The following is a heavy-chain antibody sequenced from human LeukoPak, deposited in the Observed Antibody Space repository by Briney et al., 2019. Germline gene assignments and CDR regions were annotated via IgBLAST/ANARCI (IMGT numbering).Heavy chain of an antibody. Sequence: GASVKVSCKASGYAFTGYYMHWVQQAPGKGLEWMGLVDPEDGETIYSEKFQGRVTITADTSTDTAYMELSSLRSEDTAVYYCATVGWQQLAHFDYWDQGTLVTVSS. V-gene: IGHV1-69-2*01. CDR3: ATVGWQQLAHFDY. J-gene: IGHJ4*02. D-gene: IGHD6-13*01. CDR2: VDPEDGET. CDR1: GYAFTGYY.